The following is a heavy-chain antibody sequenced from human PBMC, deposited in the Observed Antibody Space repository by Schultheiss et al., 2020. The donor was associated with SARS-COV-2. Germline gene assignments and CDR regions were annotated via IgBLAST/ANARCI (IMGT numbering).Heavy chain of an antibody. CDR1: GGSFSGYY. CDR2: IYHSGST. CDR3: ARDFPHHTSLPWYFDL. V-gene: IGHV4-34*01. Sequence: SETLSLTCAVYGGSFSGYYWGWIRQPPGKGLEWIGSIYHSGSTYYNPSLKSRVTISVDTSKNQFSLKLSSVTAADTAVYYCARDFPHHTSLPWYFDLWGRGTLVTVSS. D-gene: IGHD1-14*01. J-gene: IGHJ2*01.